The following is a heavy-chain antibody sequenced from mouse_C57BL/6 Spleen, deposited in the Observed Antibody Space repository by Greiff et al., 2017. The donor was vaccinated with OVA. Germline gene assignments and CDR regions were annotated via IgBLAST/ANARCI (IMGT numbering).Heavy chain of an antibody. D-gene: IGHD1-1*01. CDR2: IYPRDGST. Sequence: QVQLKESGPELVKPGASVKLSCKASGYTFTSYDINWVKQRPGQGLEWIGWIYPRDGSTKYNEKFKGKATLTVDTSSSTAYMELHSLTSEDSAVYFCARREDLGGYGSSPWFAYWGQGTLVTVSA. CDR3: ARREDLGGYGSSPWFAY. J-gene: IGHJ3*01. V-gene: IGHV1-85*01. CDR1: GYTFTSYD.